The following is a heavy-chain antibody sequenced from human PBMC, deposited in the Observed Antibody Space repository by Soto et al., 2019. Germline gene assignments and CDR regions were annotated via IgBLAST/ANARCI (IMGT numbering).Heavy chain of an antibody. V-gene: IGHV3-74*01. J-gene: IGHJ5*02. CDR3: ARESGDWPLNWFDP. CDR1: GFNFSNHW. CDR2: ITSDGKSK. D-gene: IGHD2-21*02. Sequence: GGSLRLSCAASGFNFSNHWMHWVRQRPAEGLVWVSRITSDGKSKAYAESAKGRFPISRDNAKNTLYLQMNGLTAEDTAVYYCARESGDWPLNWFDPWGQGTLVTVSS.